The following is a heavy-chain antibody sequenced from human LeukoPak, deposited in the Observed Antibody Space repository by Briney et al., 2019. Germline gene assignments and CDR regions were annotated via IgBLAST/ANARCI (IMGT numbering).Heavy chain of an antibody. CDR2: INPNSGGT. J-gene: IGHJ4*02. D-gene: IGHD6-6*01. CDR3: ARAIAARRDFDY. Sequence: ASVKVSCKASGYTFTGYYMHWVRQAPGQGLERMGWINPNSGGTNYAQKFQGRVTMTRDTSISTAYMELSRLRSDDTAVYYCARAIAARRDFDYWGQGTLVTVSS. CDR1: GYTFTGYY. V-gene: IGHV1-2*02.